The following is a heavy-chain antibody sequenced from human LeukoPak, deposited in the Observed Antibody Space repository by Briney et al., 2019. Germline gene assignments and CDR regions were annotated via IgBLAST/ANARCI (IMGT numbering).Heavy chain of an antibody. V-gene: IGHV3-74*01. CDR1: GFTFSSYA. CDR2: INKDGTNT. Sequence: GGSLRLSCAASGFTFSSYAMSWVRQAPGKGLVWVSRINKDGTNTNYADSVKGRFTISRDNAKNTLYLQMNSLRAEDTAVYYCARDPDCDSTSCYIGPYNWFDPWGQGTLVTVSS. CDR3: ARDPDCDSTSCYIGPYNWFDP. J-gene: IGHJ5*02. D-gene: IGHD2-2*02.